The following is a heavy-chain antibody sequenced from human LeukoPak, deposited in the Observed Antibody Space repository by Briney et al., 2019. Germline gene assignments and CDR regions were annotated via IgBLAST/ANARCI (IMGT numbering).Heavy chain of an antibody. CDR1: GFTFSSYW. V-gene: IGHV3-7*01. CDR2: IKPDGSEQ. Sequence: GGSLRLSCAASGFTFSSYWMSWVRQAPGKGLECVANIKPDGSEQYYVHSMKGRFTISRDNAKNSLYLQMSSLRAEDTAVYHCARNLVHLWNVFDFWGLGTMVTVSS. J-gene: IGHJ3*01. CDR3: ARNLVHLWNVFDF. D-gene: IGHD5-18*01.